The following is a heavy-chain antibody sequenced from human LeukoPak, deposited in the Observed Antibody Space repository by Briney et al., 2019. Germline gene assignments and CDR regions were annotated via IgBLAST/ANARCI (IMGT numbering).Heavy chain of an antibody. CDR3: ARGGLGGITAYSNYFFDY. CDR1: GGSISNYY. V-gene: IGHV4-59*08. J-gene: IGHJ4*02. CDR2: KYYIGCT. D-gene: IGHD4-11*01. Sequence: PAETLSLTCTVSGGSISNYYWSWIRQPPGEGLEWIGYKYYIGCTNYNPSLKCRVTMSIDTSKNQFSLNLTTVTATDTAVYYCARGGLGGITAYSNYFFDYWGQGTLVTVSS.